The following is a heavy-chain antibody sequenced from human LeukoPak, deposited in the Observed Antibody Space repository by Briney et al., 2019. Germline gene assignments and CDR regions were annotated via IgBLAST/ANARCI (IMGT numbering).Heavy chain of an antibody. D-gene: IGHD2-2*01. V-gene: IGHV3-30-3*02. CDR2: ISYDGSNK. J-gene: IGHJ4*02. CDR3: AKSPCSSTSCYYLGFDY. Sequence: GGCLRLSCVASGFTFSSHLMHWVRQAPGKGLEWVAVISYDGSNKYYADSVKGRFTISRDNSKNTLYLQMNSLRAEDTAVYYCAKSPCSSTSCYYLGFDYWGQGTLVTVSS. CDR1: GFTFSSHL.